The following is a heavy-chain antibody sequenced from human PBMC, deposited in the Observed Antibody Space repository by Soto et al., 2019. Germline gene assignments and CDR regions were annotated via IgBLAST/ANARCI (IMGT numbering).Heavy chain of an antibody. D-gene: IGHD4-17*01. Sequence: PSETLSLTCTVSGFSISNSPYYWGWIRQPPGKGLEWIGTIYYNDNTYYSPSLRSRVTMSIDTSKNQFSLKLSSVTAADTAVYYCARGMTTVTTFDYWGQGTLVTVSS. CDR2: IYYNDNT. CDR3: ARGMTTVTTFDY. J-gene: IGHJ4*02. CDR1: GFSISNSPYY. V-gene: IGHV4-39*07.